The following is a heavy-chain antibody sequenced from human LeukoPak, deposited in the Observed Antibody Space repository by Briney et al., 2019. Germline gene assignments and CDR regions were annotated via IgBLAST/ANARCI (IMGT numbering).Heavy chain of an antibody. J-gene: IGHJ4*02. V-gene: IGHV3-30*04. CDR2: ISYDGSNK. Sequence: GGALRLSCAASGFTFNNYAIHWVRQAPGKGLEWVSVISYDGSNKYYADSVRGRFTISRDNAKNSLSLQMNSLRADDTAVYYCTRDGRIQWELDYWGQGILVTVSS. CDR1: GFTFNNYA. CDR3: TRDGRIQWELDY. D-gene: IGHD1-26*01.